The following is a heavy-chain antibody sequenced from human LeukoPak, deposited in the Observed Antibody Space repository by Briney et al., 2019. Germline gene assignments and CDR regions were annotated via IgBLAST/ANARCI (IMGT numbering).Heavy chain of an antibody. Sequence: GGSLRLSCAASGFTFSTYTLNWVRQAPGKGLEWVSSVSSRSSYIYYADSVKGRFTISRDNAKNSLYLQMNSLRVEDTAVYYCAAGLVTPYWGQGTPVTVSS. CDR3: AAGLVTPY. D-gene: IGHD3/OR15-3a*01. J-gene: IGHJ4*02. CDR2: VSSRSSYI. CDR1: GFTFSTYT. V-gene: IGHV3-21*01.